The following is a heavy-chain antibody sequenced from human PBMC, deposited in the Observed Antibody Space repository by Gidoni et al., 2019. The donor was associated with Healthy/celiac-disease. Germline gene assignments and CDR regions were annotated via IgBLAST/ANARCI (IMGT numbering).Heavy chain of an antibody. Sequence: QVQLQESGPGLVKPSETLSLTCTVPGGSISSYYWSWIRQPPGKGLEWIGYIYYSGSTNYTPSLKSRVTISVDTSKNQFSLKLSSVTAADTAVYYCARDQVNWGQGTLVTVSS. J-gene: IGHJ4*02. V-gene: IGHV4-59*01. D-gene: IGHD2-21*01. CDR1: GGSISSYY. CDR2: IYYSGST. CDR3: ARDQVN.